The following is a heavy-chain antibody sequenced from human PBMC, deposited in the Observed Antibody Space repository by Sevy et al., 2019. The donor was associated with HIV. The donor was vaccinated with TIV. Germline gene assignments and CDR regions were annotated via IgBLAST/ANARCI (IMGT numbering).Heavy chain of an antibody. Sequence: GGSLRLSCAASGFTFSSYWLHWVRQAPGKGLVWVSRMNIDGSTTRYADSVKGRFTITRDNAKNMLYLQMNSLRGEDTAVYYCARGGLYYESSDDAFDIWGQGTMVTVSS. V-gene: IGHV3-74*01. CDR1: GFTFSSYW. J-gene: IGHJ3*02. CDR2: MNIDGSTT. CDR3: ARGGLYYESSDDAFDI. D-gene: IGHD3-22*01.